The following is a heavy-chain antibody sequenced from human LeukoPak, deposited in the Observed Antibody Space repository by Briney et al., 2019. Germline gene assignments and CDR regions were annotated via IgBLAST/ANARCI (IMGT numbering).Heavy chain of an antibody. V-gene: IGHV3-23*01. Sequence: GGSLRLSCAASGFTLSSYAMSWVRQAPGKGLEWVSGISGSGDSTYYADSVKGRFTISRDKSRNTLYLQMNSLGAADTAVYYCAKDLTPGNAWGSYRFDYWGQGTLVTVSS. CDR3: AKDLTPGNAWGSYRFDY. CDR1: GFTLSSYA. J-gene: IGHJ4*02. D-gene: IGHD3-16*02. CDR2: ISGSGDST.